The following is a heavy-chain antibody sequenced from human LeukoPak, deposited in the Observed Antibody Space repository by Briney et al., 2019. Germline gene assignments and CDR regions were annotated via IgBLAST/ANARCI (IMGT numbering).Heavy chain of an antibody. V-gene: IGHV4-39*01. D-gene: IGHD5-12*01. CDR3: ASGYNGLDF. CDR2: IYYSGST. J-gene: IGHJ4*02. CDR1: GGSISSNSYY. Sequence: PSETLSLTCTVSGGSISSNSYYWGWIRQPPGKGLEWIGSIYYSGSTYYNPSLKSRVTISVDTSKNQFSLKLSSVTAADTAVYYCASGYNGLDFRGQGTLVTVSS.